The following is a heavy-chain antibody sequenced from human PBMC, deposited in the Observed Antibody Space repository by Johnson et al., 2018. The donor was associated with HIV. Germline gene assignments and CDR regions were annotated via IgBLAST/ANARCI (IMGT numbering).Heavy chain of an antibody. CDR3: AKCIWGSSLIDAFDF. V-gene: IGHV3-11*04. CDR1: GFTFSDYY. D-gene: IGHD6-13*01. Sequence: VQLVESGGGLVKPGGSLRLSCAASGFTFSDYYMSWIRQAPGKGLEWVSYISSSGSTIYYADSVKGRFTISRDNSKNTLYLQMNGLRAEDTAVYYCAKCIWGSSLIDAFDFWGQGTVVTVSS. CDR2: ISSSGSTI. J-gene: IGHJ3*01.